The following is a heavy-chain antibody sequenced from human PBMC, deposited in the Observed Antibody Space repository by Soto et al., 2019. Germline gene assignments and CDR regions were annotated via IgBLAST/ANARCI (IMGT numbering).Heavy chain of an antibody. V-gene: IGHV4-61*01. Sequence: SETLSLTCTVSGGSVSSGSYYWTWIRQPPGKGLEWIGYIRSSGSTEYNPSLKGRVTISIDTSKNQFSLNLRSLTAADAAVYYCTHSLRDYFRYWGQGALVTVSS. CDR3: THSLRDYFRY. D-gene: IGHD3-10*01. CDR2: IRSSGST. J-gene: IGHJ4*02. CDR1: GGSVSSGSYY.